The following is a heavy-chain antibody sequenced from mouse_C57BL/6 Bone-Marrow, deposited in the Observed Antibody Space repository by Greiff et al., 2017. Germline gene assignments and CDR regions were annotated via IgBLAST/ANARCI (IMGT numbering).Heavy chain of an antibody. CDR1: GYTFTSYW. CDR2: INPSSGYT. Sequence: VQLQQSGAELAKPGASVKLSCKASGYTFTSYWMHWVKQRPGQGLEWIGYINPSSGYTKYNQKFKEKATLTAAKSSSTAYMQLSSLTYEDSAVYYCARGHYGSSYFDYWGQGTTLTVSS. J-gene: IGHJ2*01. V-gene: IGHV1-7*01. CDR3: ARGHYGSSYFDY. D-gene: IGHD1-1*01.